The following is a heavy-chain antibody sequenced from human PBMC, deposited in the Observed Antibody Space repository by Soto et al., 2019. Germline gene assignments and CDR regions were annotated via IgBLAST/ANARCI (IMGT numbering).Heavy chain of an antibody. J-gene: IGHJ4*02. V-gene: IGHV3-7*01. CDR2: MNQDGSEI. D-gene: IGHD3-16*02. Sequence: PGGSLRLSCVGSGFTFSSFWICWIRQTPGKGLEWVTNMNQDGSEIAYADSVKGRFTVSRDNAKNAVYLQMNSLTVEDTAVYFCAGDVSYQRFDHWGQGALVTVSS. CDR1: GFTFSSFW. CDR3: AGDVSYQRFDH.